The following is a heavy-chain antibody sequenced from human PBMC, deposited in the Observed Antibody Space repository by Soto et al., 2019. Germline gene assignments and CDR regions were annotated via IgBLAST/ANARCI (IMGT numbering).Heavy chain of an antibody. CDR3: ARDLGGYDLYGPDT. D-gene: IGHD5-12*01. CDR2: INLNSGDT. Sequence: ASVKVSCKTSRDTFTDSSMHWARQAPGQGLEWMGWINLNSGDTNYAEKFRGRVTMTRDTSIITAYMELTRLKSDDTAVYYCARDLGGYDLYGPDTWGQGTLVTVSS. CDR1: RDTFTDSS. V-gene: IGHV1-2*02. J-gene: IGHJ5*02.